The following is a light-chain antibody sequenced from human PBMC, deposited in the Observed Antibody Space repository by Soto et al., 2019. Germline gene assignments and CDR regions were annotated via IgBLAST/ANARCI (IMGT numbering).Light chain of an antibody. J-gene: IGLJ2*01. Sequence: QSVLTQPPSVSGAPGQRVTISCTGSTSNIGAGYDVHWYQQLPGTAPKLLIYGNNNRPSEVPDRFSGSKSDTSASLTITGLQAEDEADYYCQSYDSNLSGRLFGGGTKVTVL. CDR1: TSNIGAGYD. CDR3: QSYDSNLSGRL. V-gene: IGLV1-40*01. CDR2: GNN.